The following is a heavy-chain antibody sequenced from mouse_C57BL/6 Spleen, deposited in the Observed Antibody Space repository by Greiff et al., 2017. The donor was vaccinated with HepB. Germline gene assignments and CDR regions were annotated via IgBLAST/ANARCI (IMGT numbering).Heavy chain of an antibody. J-gene: IGHJ2*01. CDR2: ISSGGSYT. D-gene: IGHD1-1*01. CDR1: GFTFSSYG. Sequence: EVQGVESGGDLVKPGGSLKLSCAASGFTFSSYGMSWVRQTPDKRLEWVATISSGGSYTYYPDSVKGRFTISRDNAKNTLYLQMSSLKSEDTAMYYCARHTRVVAEDWGQGTTLTVSS. V-gene: IGHV5-6*01. CDR3: ARHTRVVAED.